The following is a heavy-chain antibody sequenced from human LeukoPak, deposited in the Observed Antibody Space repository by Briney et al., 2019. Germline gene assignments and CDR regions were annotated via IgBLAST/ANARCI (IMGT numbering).Heavy chain of an antibody. CDR1: GGSFSGYY. Sequence: SETLSLTCAVYGGSFSGYYWSWIRQPPGKGLEWIGEINHSGSTNYNPSLKSRVTISVDTAKNQFSLKLSSVTAADTAVYYCARGYGRQSYYNYWGQGTLVTVSS. V-gene: IGHV4-34*01. CDR3: ARGYGRQSYYNY. D-gene: IGHD3-10*01. CDR2: INHSGST. J-gene: IGHJ4*02.